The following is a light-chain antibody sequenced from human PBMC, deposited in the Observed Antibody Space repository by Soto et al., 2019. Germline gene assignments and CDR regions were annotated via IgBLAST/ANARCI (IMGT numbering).Light chain of an antibody. CDR1: QSVSTN. V-gene: IGKV3-15*01. CDR2: GAS. J-gene: IGKJ5*01. CDR3: QQFDNWPLT. Sequence: EIVMTQSPATLPVSPGERVTLSCRASQSVSTNLAWYQQKPGQVPRLLIYGASTRATGIPARFSGSGSGTEFTLSISRLQSEDFAVYYCQQFDNWPLTFGQGTRLEI.